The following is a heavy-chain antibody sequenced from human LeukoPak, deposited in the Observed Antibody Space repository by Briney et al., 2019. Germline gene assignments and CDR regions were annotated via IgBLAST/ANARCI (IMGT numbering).Heavy chain of an antibody. V-gene: IGHV3-30*02. CDR3: AKRYGSSWAFDY. CDR2: IRCDGSNK. D-gene: IGHD6-13*01. J-gene: IGHJ4*02. CDR1: GFTFSSYG. Sequence: GALRLSCAASGFTFSSYGMHWVRQAPGKGLEWVAFIRCDGSNKYYADSVKGRFTISRDNSKNTLYLQMNSLRAEDTAVYYCAKRYGSSWAFDYWGQGTLVTVSS.